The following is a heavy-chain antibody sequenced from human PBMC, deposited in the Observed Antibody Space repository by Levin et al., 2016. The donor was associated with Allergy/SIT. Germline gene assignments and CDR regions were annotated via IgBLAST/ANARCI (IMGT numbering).Heavy chain of an antibody. D-gene: IGHD6-13*01. Sequence: WIRQPPGKGLEWVSAISGSGGSTYYADSVKGRFTISRDNSKNTLYLQMNSLRAEDTAVYYCAGSSSTFDYWGQGTLVTVSS. CDR2: ISGSGGST. J-gene: IGHJ4*02. V-gene: IGHV3-23*01. CDR3: AGSSSTFDY.